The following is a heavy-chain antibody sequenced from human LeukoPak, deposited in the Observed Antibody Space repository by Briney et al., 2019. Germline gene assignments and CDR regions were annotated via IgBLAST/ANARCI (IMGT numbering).Heavy chain of an antibody. V-gene: IGHV3-7*01. CDR2: IKQDGSEK. J-gene: IGHJ3*02. D-gene: IGHD3-10*01. CDR3: ATLWFGEPDAFDI. CDR1: GFTFSSYW. Sequence: GGSLRLSCAASGFTFSSYWMSWVRQAPGKGLEWVANIKQDGSEKYYVDSVKGRFTISRDNAKNSLYLQMNSLRAEDTAVYYCATLWFGEPDAFDIWGQGTMVTVSS.